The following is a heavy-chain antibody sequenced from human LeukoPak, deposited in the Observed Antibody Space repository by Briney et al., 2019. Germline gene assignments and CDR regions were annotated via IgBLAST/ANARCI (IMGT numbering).Heavy chain of an antibody. D-gene: IGHD2-15*01. CDR3: ARYCSGGSCYRAFDY. Sequence: GGSLRLSCAASGFTFSSYSMNWVRQAPGKGLEWVSYVSSSSSTIYYADSVKGRFTISRDNAKNSLYLQMNSLRAEDTAVYYCARYCSGGSCYRAFDYWGQGTLVTVSS. J-gene: IGHJ4*02. CDR1: GFTFSSYS. V-gene: IGHV3-48*01. CDR2: VSSSSSTI.